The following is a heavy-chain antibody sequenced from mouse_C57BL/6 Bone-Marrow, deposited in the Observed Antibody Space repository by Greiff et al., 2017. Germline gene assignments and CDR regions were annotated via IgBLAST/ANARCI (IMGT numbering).Heavy chain of an antibody. J-gene: IGHJ4*01. V-gene: IGHV1-18*01. CDR1: GYTFTDYN. CDR2: INPNNGGT. CDR3: ARWRYYAMDY. Sequence: VQLQQSGPELVQPGASVKIPCKASGYTFTDYNMDWVKQSHGKSLEWIGDINPNNGGTIYNQKFKGKATLTVDKSSSTAYMELRSLTSEDTAVYYCARWRYYAMDYWGQGTSVTVSS.